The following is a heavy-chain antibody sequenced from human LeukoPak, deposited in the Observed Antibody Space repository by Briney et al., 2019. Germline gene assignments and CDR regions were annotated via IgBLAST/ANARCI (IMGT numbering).Heavy chain of an antibody. V-gene: IGHV4-4*07. Sequence: SETLSLTCTVSGGSITDYYWGWIRQPAGKGLEWIGHIYKSGSTDYNPSLKSRVTMSMDTSKSQFSLNLRSVTAADTAVYYCARDDRVSGTFLRWFDPWGQGTLVTVSS. J-gene: IGHJ5*02. D-gene: IGHD1-26*01. CDR1: GGSITDYY. CDR2: IYKSGST. CDR3: ARDDRVSGTFLRWFDP.